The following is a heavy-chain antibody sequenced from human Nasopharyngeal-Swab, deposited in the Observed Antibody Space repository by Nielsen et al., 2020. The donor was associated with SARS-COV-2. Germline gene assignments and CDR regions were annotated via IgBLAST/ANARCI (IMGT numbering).Heavy chain of an antibody. J-gene: IGHJ5*02. CDR2: FDPEDGET. D-gene: IGHD6-19*01. V-gene: IGHV1-24*01. Sequence: ASVKVSCKVSGYTLTELSMHWVRQAPGKGLEWMGGFDPEDGETIYAQKFQGRVTMTEDTSTDTAYMELSSLRSEETAVYYCATSPGIAVAGTHLSWFDPWGQGTLVTVSS. CDR3: ATSPGIAVAGTHLSWFDP. CDR1: GYTLTELS.